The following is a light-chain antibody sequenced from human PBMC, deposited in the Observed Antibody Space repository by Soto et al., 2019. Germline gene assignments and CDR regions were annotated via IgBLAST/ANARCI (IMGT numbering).Light chain of an antibody. CDR1: SSNIGAGFD. J-gene: IGLJ2*01. CDR3: QSYDSSLSGFVV. V-gene: IGLV1-40*01. Sequence: QSALTQPPSVSGAPGQRVTISCTGSSSNIGAGFDVHWYQRLPGTAPKLLIYGDSNRPSGVPDRFSGSKSGTSASLAITGLQAEDEADYYCQSYDSSLSGFVVFGGGTKLTVL. CDR2: GDS.